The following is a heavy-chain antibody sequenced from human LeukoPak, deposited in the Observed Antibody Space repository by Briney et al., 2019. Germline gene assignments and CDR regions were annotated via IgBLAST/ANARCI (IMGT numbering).Heavy chain of an antibody. J-gene: IGHJ5*02. Sequence: PGGSLRLSCAASGFTFNNYAMHWVRQAPGKGLEWVSYISSSGSTIYYADSVKGRFTISRDNAKNSLYLQMNSLRAEDTAVYYCARSRTGIDGWFDPWGQGTLVTVSS. CDR3: ARSRTGIDGWFDP. CDR1: GFTFNNYA. D-gene: IGHD1-1*01. CDR2: ISSSGSTI. V-gene: IGHV3-48*03.